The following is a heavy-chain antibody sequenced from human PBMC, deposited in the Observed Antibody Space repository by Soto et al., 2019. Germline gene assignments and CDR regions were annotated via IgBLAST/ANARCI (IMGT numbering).Heavy chain of an antibody. V-gene: IGHV3-48*03. CDR1: GFSFRNYG. D-gene: IGHD1-1*01. CDR3: VRRAINANNNWGAFDV. Sequence: LRLSFACSGFSFRNYGMNFFLESRWKGLEWVAHITSTGNTIYYADSVKGRFTISRDNSRRTLHPQMDSLRAEDAAVYFCVRRAINANNNWGAFDVWGQGTVVTVSS. CDR2: ITSTGNTI. J-gene: IGHJ3*01.